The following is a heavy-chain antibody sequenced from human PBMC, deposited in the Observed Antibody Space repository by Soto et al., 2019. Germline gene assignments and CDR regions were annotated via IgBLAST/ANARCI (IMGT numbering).Heavy chain of an antibody. CDR3: VRGGERNTPTHLKRPFDS. CDR2: ISPDSGGT. J-gene: IGHJ4*02. CDR1: GYTFTDYF. Sequence: QVQLVQSGAEVQKPGASVTVSCKASGYTFTDYFMHWVRQAPDQGLEWMGWISPDSGGTSFAQKFQGRVTMTRDTFISTAYLELTRLRSDDTAAYYCVRGGERNTPTHLKRPFDSGGQGTLVTVSS. D-gene: IGHD3-16*01. V-gene: IGHV1-2*02.